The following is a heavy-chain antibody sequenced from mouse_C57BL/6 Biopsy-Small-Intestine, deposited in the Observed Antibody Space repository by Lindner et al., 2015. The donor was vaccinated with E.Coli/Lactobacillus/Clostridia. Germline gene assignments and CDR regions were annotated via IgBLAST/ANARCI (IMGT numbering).Heavy chain of an antibody. Sequence: VQLQESGPELVKPGASVKIPCKASGYTFTDYNMDWVKQSHGKSLEWIGDINPNNGGTIYNQKFKGKATLTVDESSSTAYMELRSLTSEDTAVYYCARHYGSSYGFAYWGQGTLVTVSA. CDR1: GYTFTDYN. V-gene: IGHV1-18*01. CDR3: ARHYGSSYGFAY. J-gene: IGHJ3*01. D-gene: IGHD1-1*01. CDR2: INPNNGGT.